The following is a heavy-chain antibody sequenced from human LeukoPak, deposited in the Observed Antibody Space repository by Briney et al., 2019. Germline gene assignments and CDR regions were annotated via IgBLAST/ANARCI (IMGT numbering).Heavy chain of an antibody. D-gene: IGHD3-9*01. CDR1: GFTLDDYA. CDR3: SREYFDWSRNYYYGMDV. J-gene: IGHJ6*02. V-gene: IGHV3-9*03. Sequence: GRSLRLSCAASGFTLDDYAMHWVRQAPGKGLEWVSGISWNSGSIGYADSVKGRFTISRDNAKNSLYLQMNSLRAEDMAVYYCSREYFDWSRNYYYGMDVWGQGTTVTVSS. CDR2: ISWNSGSI.